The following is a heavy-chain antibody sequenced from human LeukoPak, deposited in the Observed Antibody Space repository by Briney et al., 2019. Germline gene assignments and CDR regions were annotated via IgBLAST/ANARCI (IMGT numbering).Heavy chain of an antibody. Sequence: GGCLRLSCAASGFTFSSYSMNWVRQAPGKGLEWVSSISSSSSYIYYADSVKGRFTISRDNAKNSLYLQMNSLRAEDTAVYYCALGGWLQPFDYWGQGTLVTVPS. CDR3: ALGGWLQPFDY. CDR2: ISSSSSYI. J-gene: IGHJ4*02. CDR1: GFTFSSYS. D-gene: IGHD5-24*01. V-gene: IGHV3-21*01.